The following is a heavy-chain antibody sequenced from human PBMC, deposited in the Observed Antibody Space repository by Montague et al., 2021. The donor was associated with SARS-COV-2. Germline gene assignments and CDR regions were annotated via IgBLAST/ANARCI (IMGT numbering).Heavy chain of an antibody. CDR3: AREGPNWVRDY. CDR1: GFTFGSSS. V-gene: IGHV3-30*03. Sequence: SRRLSWAASGFTFGSSSMPWVRQAPGKGPEWVAVISYTGSNRYYIDSVKGRFTISRDNSENTLYLQMNNLRIEDTAVYYCAREGPNWVRDYWGQGVLVPVSS. D-gene: IGHD2-8*01. J-gene: IGHJ4*02. CDR2: ISYTGSNR.